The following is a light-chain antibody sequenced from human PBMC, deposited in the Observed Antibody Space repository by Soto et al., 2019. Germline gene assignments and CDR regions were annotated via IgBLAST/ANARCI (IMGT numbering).Light chain of an antibody. J-gene: IGKJ1*01. CDR1: QSISSY. CDR3: QQSYSTRWT. V-gene: IGKV1-39*01. Sequence: DIPMTHSRCPLSASVRDGVNIXCRASQSISSYLNWYQQKPEKAPKLLIYAASSLQSGVPSRFSGSGSGTDFTLTISSLQPEDFATYYCQQSYSTRWTFGQGTKV. CDR2: AAS.